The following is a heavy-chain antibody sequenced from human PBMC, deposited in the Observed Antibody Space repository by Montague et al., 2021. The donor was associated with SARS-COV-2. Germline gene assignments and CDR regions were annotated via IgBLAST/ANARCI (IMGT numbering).Heavy chain of an antibody. J-gene: IGHJ6*02. V-gene: IGHV4-34*01. CDR1: GDSFSGYY. Sequence: SETLSLTCTVYGDSFSGYYYSWIRQAPGRGLEWIGEIYYRGNSNYNPSLRSRVAISVDTSQNLISLNLSSVTAADTAVYYCARPLRVRVYWGLDVWGHGTTVIVSS. D-gene: IGHD3-10*01. CDR3: ARPLRVRVYWGLDV. CDR2: IYYRGNS.